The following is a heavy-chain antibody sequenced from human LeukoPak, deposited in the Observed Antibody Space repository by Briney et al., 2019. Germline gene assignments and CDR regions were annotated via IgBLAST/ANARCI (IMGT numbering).Heavy chain of an antibody. D-gene: IGHD3-22*01. CDR1: GYSISSGYY. Sequence: SESLSLTCAASGYSISSGYYWGWSRHLPGEGLEWIGSIYDSGSTYYNPSLKSRVTISVDTSKNQLSLQLSTVSAEDTAVYYCARENHYYVRNFDYWGAGTPVTVSS. V-gene: IGHV4-38-2*02. CDR2: IYDSGST. J-gene: IGHJ4*02. CDR3: ARENHYYVRNFDY.